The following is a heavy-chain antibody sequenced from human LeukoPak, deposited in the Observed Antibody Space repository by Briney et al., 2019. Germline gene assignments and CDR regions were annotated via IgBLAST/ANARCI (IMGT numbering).Heavy chain of an antibody. D-gene: IGHD5-18*01. CDR2: INHSGST. J-gene: IGHJ6*03. V-gene: IGHV4-34*01. CDR3: ARERWIQLWLAYYYYMDV. CDR1: GGSFSSYY. Sequence: SETLSLTCAVYGGSFSSYYWSWIRQPPGKGLEWIGEINHSGSTNYNPSLKSRVTISVDTSKNQFSLKLSSVTAADTAVYYCARERWIQLWLAYYYYMDVWGKGTTVTISS.